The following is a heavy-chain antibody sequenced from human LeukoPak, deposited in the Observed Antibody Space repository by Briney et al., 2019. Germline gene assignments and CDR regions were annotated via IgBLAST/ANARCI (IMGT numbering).Heavy chain of an antibody. CDR1: GYTLNSYY. CDR3: VQGPLVRLPSSFAT. J-gene: IGHJ5*02. V-gene: IGHV1-8*01. Sequence: VSVKVSCKASGYTLNSYYIIRLRQATGARLEWMGWMNPNTGNTGSAQRFQGRVTMTRDTSISKAHMVLGALRSEGPGQDYLVQGPLVRLPSSFATWGQGTLVTVSS. D-gene: IGHD3-16*02. CDR2: MNPNTGNT.